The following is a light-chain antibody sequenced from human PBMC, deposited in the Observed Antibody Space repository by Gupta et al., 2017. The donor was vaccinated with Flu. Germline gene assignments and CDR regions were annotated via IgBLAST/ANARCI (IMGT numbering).Light chain of an antibody. CDR3: KQWTGKPYT. CDR1: KSLDNTDGKTY. CDR2: KGS. J-gene: IGKJ2*01. Sequence: VTLGRPTSIACRTKKSLDNTDGKTYLHWLQQSPGQPPKRLIYKGSNRESGVPDRFRGSGSGTDFTLSMRSVEAEDVGVYYCKQWTGKPYTFGQGTKLEIK. V-gene: IGKV2-30*01.